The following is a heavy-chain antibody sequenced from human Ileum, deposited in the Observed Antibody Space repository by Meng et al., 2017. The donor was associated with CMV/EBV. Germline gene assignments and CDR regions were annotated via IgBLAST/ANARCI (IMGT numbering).Heavy chain of an antibody. J-gene: IGHJ5*02. CDR3: ARAAARGVPVDL. V-gene: IGHV4-4*07. CDR2: IHPTGTT. Sequence: ESGPRLLPPSETLSLTVPVTGGSLTSYAWTWIRQPAGKGLEWIGRIHPTGTTDDNPSLRSRVSMSLDKSKNQFSLKLTSVTAADTAVYYCARAAARGVPVDLWGQGTLVTVSS. D-gene: IGHD3-10*01. CDR1: GGSLTSYA.